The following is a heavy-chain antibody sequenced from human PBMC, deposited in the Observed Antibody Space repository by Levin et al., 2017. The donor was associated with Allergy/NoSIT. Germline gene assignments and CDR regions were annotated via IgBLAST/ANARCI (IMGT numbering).Heavy chain of an antibody. CDR3: ARGPCSGGVCNMGDWFDP. J-gene: IGHJ5*02. Sequence: SCAAPGFSFSSHHMNWVRQAPEKGLEWVSSISTSATYIDYADSVRGRFTISRDDAKNSLYLQMNSLRVEDTAVYYCARGPCSGGVCNMGDWFDPWGQGTLVTVSS. D-gene: IGHD2-8*02. V-gene: IGHV3-21*01. CDR1: GFSFSSHH. CDR2: ISTSATYI.